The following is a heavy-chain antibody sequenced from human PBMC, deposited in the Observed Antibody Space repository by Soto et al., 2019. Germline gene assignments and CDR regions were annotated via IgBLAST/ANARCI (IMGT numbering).Heavy chain of an antibody. CDR1: GFTFSNYG. CDR3: AKDRGGFYDFWSGSDYYYGMDV. Sequence: PGGSLRLSCAVSGFTFSNYGMHWVRQAPGKGLEWVAVISYDGSNKYYADSVKGRFTISRDNSKNTLYLQMNSLRAEDTAVYYCAKDRGGFYDFWSGSDYYYGMDVWGQGTTVTVSS. V-gene: IGHV3-30*18. D-gene: IGHD3-3*01. J-gene: IGHJ6*02. CDR2: ISYDGSNK.